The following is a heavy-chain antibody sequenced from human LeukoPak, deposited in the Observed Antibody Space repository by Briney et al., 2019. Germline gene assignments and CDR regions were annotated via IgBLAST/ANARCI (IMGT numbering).Heavy chain of an antibody. Sequence: GGSLRLSCAASGFSFSSYGIHWVRQAPGKGLEWVAVIGYDGSNKYYADSVEGRFTISRDNSKNTLYLQMNSLRTEDTAVYFCAKEIYYDSSAFFDYWGQGTLVTVSS. V-gene: IGHV3-30*18. CDR2: IGYDGSNK. CDR3: AKEIYYDSSAFFDY. CDR1: GFSFSSYG. J-gene: IGHJ4*02. D-gene: IGHD3-22*01.